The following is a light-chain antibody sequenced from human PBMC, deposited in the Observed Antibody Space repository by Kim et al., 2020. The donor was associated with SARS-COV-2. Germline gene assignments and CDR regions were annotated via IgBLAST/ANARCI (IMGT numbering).Light chain of an antibody. CDR3: QVWDSSSDHRVV. Sequence: PGKTARVSCGGNSIGSKSVHWYQQKSGQAPVLVIYYDSDRPSGIPERFSGSNSGNTATLPISRVEAGDEADYYCQVWDSSSDHRVVFGGGTQLTVL. CDR2: YDS. CDR1: SIGSKS. V-gene: IGLV3-21*04. J-gene: IGLJ2*01.